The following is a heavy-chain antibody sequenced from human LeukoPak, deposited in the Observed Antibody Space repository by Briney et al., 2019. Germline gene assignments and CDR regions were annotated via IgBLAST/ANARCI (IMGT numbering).Heavy chain of an antibody. CDR3: AREAYYYDSSGYVHDAFDI. CDR1: GFTFSSYS. J-gene: IGHJ3*02. CDR2: ISSRSSYI. Sequence: GGSLRLSCAPFGFTFSSYSMNWVRQAPGKGLEWVSSISSRSSYIYHADSVKGRFTISRDNAKNSLYLQMNSLRAEDTAVYYCAREAYYYDSSGYVHDAFDIWGQGTVVTVSS. V-gene: IGHV3-21*01. D-gene: IGHD3-22*01.